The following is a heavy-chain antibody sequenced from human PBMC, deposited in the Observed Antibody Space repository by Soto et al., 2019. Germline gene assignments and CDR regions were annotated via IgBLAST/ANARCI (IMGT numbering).Heavy chain of an antibody. CDR1: GGSFSGYY. CDR2: INHSGST. V-gene: IGHV4-34*01. J-gene: IGHJ5*02. D-gene: IGHD3-3*01. Sequence: QVQLQQWGAGLLKPSETLSLTCAVYGGSFSGYYWSWIRQPPGKGLEWIGEINHSGSTNYNPSLKSLVTISVDTSKNQFSLKLSSVTAADTAVYYCARGYYDFWSGYYRSGERWFDPWGQGTLVTVSS. CDR3: ARGYYDFWSGYYRSGERWFDP.